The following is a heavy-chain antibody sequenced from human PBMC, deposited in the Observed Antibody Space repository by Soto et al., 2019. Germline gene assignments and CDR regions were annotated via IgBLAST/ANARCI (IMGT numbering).Heavy chain of an antibody. V-gene: IGHV1-8*01. CDR1: GYTFTSYD. Sequence: ASVKVSCKASGYTFTSYDINWVRQATGQGREWMGWMNPNSGNTGYAQKFQGRVTMTRNTSISTAYMELSSLRSEDTAVYYCARGIVGRQQLVRSRWFDPWGQGXLVTVYS. CDR3: ARGIVGRQQLVRSRWFDP. D-gene: IGHD6-13*01. J-gene: IGHJ5*02. CDR2: MNPNSGNT.